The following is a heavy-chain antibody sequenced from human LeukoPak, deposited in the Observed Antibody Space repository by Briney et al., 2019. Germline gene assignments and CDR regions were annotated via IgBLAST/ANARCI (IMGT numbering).Heavy chain of an antibody. CDR1: GFTFNSFW. V-gene: IGHV3-7*01. CDR3: ARGLLNYYDSSGSLYY. J-gene: IGHJ4*02. CDR2: IQRAGTEK. Sequence: GGSLRLSCAASGFTFNSFWMSWVRQAPGKGLEWVANIQRAGTEKYYVDSVKGRFTISRDNAKNSLYLQMNSLRAEDTAVYYCARGLLNYYDSSGSLYYWGQGTLVTVSS. D-gene: IGHD3-22*01.